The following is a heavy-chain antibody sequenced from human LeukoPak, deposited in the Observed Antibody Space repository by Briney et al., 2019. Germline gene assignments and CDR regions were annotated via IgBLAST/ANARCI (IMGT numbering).Heavy chain of an antibody. CDR1: GFTFSSYG. D-gene: IGHD2-15*01. V-gene: IGHV3-30*02. CDR3: AKGECSGGSCYGGFDY. Sequence: QPGGSLRLSCAASGFTFSSYGMHWVRQAPGKGLEWVAFIRYDGSNKYYADSVKGRFTISRDNSKNTLYLQMNSLRAEDTAVYYCAKGECSGGSCYGGFDYWGQGTLVTVSS. CDR2: IRYDGSNK. J-gene: IGHJ4*02.